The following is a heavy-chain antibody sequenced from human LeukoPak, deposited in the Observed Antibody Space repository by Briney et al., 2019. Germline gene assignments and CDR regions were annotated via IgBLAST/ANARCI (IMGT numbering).Heavy chain of an antibody. V-gene: IGHV3-30*02. CDR3: ARGGYSSRPSGDY. Sequence: GGSLRLSCAASGFTFSSYGMHWVRQAPGKGLEWVAFIRYDGSNKYYADSVKGRFTISRDNSKNTLYLQMNSLRAEDTAVYYCARGGYSSRPSGDYWGQGTLVTVSS. CDR2: IRYDGSNK. J-gene: IGHJ4*02. D-gene: IGHD6-13*01. CDR1: GFTFSSYG.